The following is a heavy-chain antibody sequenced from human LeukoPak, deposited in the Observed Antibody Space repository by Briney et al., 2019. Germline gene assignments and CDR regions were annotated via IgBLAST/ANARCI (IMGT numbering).Heavy chain of an antibody. Sequence: GASVKVSCKASGYTFTSYYMHWVRQAPGQGLEWMGIINPSGGSTSYAQKFQGRVTMTRDTSTSTVYMELSSLRSEDTAVYYCARARDNYYDSSGFNYFDYWGQGTLVTVSS. V-gene: IGHV1-46*01. J-gene: IGHJ4*02. CDR3: ARARDNYYDSSGFNYFDY. CDR2: INPSGGST. D-gene: IGHD3-22*01. CDR1: GYTFTSYY.